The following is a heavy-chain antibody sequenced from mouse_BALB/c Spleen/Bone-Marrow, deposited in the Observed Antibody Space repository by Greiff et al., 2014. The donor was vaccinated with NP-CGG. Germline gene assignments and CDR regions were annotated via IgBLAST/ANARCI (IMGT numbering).Heavy chain of an antibody. J-gene: IGHJ3*01. CDR1: GFNIKDTY. D-gene: IGHD1-1*01. V-gene: IGHV14-3*02. CDR3: AMYYYGSSLFAY. Sequence: VQLKESGAELVKPGASVKLSCTASGFNIKDTYMHWVKQRPEQGLEWIGRIDPANGNNKYDPKFQGKATITADTSSNTAYLPXXSLTSEDTAVYYCAMYYYGSSLFAYWGQGTLVTVSA. CDR2: IDPANGNN.